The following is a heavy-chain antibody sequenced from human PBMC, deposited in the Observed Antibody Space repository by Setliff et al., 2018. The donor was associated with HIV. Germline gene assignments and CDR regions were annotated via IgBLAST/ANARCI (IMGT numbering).Heavy chain of an antibody. CDR3: ARGQWLAHGDYYYYMDV. CDR2: INPKSGVA. CDR1: GYTFTDFY. D-gene: IGHD6-19*01. V-gene: IGHV1-2*06. Sequence: ASVKVSCKASGYTFTDFYIHWVRQAPGQGPEWIGRINPKSGVADYLKKFQGRVTMTTDTSTNTAHMELIRPRFDDTAVYYCARGQWLAHGDYYYYMDVWGKGTTVTVSS. J-gene: IGHJ6*03.